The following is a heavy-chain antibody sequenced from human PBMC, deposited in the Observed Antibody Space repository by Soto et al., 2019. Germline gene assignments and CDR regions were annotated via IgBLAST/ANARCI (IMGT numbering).Heavy chain of an antibody. CDR1: GFTFKNYA. V-gene: IGHV3-23*01. CDR2: ISGGGDTT. D-gene: IGHD3-10*01. CDR3: AKGRGGSGSLTPRVDF. Sequence: EVQLLESGGGLVQPGGSLRLSCAASGFTFKNYAMTGVRQAPRKGLEWVSAISGGGDTTSYADSVKGRFTVSRDGSKNTLYLQMSTLRAEDTALYYCAKGRGGSGSLTPRVDFWGQGTLVTVSS. J-gene: IGHJ4*02.